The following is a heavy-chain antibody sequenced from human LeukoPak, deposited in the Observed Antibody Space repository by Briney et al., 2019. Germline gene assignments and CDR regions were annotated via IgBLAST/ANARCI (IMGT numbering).Heavy chain of an antibody. J-gene: IGHJ6*02. D-gene: IGHD6-19*01. CDR1: GYTFTVYY. V-gene: IGHV1-2*04. Sequence: GASVRLSCKAPGYTFTVYYMHWVRQAPGQGLEWMGWINPSSGGTNYAQKFQGWVTMTRDTSISTAYMELSRLRSDDTAVFYCARGGGAVAGRFYYYGMDVWGQGTTVTVSS. CDR2: INPSSGGT. CDR3: ARGGGAVAGRFYYYGMDV.